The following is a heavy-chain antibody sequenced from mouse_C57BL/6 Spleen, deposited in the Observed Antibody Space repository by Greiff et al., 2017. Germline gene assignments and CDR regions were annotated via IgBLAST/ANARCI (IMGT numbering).Heavy chain of an antibody. V-gene: IGHV1-82*01. J-gene: IGHJ4*01. Sequence: VQLMESGPELVKPGASVKISCKASGYAFSSSWMNWVKQRPGKGLEWIGRIYPGDGDTNYNGKFKGKATLTADKSSSTSYMQLSSLTSEDSAVYFCAIPYYDYPYAMGYWGQGTSVTVSS. CDR2: IYPGDGDT. D-gene: IGHD2-4*01. CDR3: AIPYYDYPYAMGY. CDR1: GYAFSSSW.